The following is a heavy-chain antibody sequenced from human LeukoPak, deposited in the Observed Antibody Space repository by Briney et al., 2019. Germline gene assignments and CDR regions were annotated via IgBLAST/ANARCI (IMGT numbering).Heavy chain of an antibody. D-gene: IGHD6-19*01. CDR3: ARDPQWPRGIQNWFDP. Sequence: ASVKVSCKASGYTFTGYYMHWVRQAPGQGLEWMGWINPNSGGTNYAQKFQGRVTMTRDTSISTAYMELSRLRSDDTAVYYCARDPQWPRGIQNWFDPWGQGTLVTVSP. CDR1: GYTFTGYY. V-gene: IGHV1-2*02. CDR2: INPNSGGT. J-gene: IGHJ5*02.